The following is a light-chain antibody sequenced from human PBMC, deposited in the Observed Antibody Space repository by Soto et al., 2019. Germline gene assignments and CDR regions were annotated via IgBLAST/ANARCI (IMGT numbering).Light chain of an antibody. CDR1: QSVSSSY. Sequence: EIVLTQSPGTLSLSPGERATLSCRASQSVSSSYLGWYQQQPGQPPRLLIYASSSRATGIPDRFSVSGSGTDLTLTIIRRELEDFEVSYCQHYPSYPPVTFGPGTKVDIK. J-gene: IGKJ3*01. V-gene: IGKV3-20*01. CDR3: QHYPSYPPVT. CDR2: ASS.